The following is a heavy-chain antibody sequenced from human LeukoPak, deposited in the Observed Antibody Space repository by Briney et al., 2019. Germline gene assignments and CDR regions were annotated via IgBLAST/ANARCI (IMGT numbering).Heavy chain of an antibody. D-gene: IGHD3-16*01. J-gene: IGHJ4*02. CDR2: ISRSGEST. Sequence: GGSLRLSCSASGFTFSSYSMNWVRQAPGKGLEWVSSISRSGESTFYADSVRGRFTISRDNSKNTVSLQMESLRAEDTALYYCAKDYAVGSIDYWGQGTLVTVSS. CDR1: GFTFSSYS. V-gene: IGHV3-23*01. CDR3: AKDYAVGSIDY.